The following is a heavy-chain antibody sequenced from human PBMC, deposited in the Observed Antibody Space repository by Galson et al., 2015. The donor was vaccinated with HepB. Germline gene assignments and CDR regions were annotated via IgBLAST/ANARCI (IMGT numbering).Heavy chain of an antibody. Sequence: SLRLSCAASGFTVSSNYMSWVRQAPGKGLEWVSVIYSVDTTYYADSVKGRFTISRDYSKNTLYLQMNSLRAEDTAVYYCARDPPPGKNFFDYWGQGTLVTVSS. V-gene: IGHV3-66*01. J-gene: IGHJ4*02. CDR1: GFTVSSNY. D-gene: IGHD2/OR15-2a*01. CDR3: ARDPPPGKNFFDY. CDR2: IYSVDTT.